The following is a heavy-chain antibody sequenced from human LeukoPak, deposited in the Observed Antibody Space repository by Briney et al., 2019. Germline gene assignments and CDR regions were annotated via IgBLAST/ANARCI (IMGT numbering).Heavy chain of an antibody. CDR2: ISGSSGSI. V-gene: IGHV3-21*06. CDR3: ARANPPGISFFDY. CDR1: GFTFSTYS. Sequence: PGGSLRLSCAGSGFTFSTYSMNWVRQAPGKGLEWVSSISGSSGSIYYADSVKDRFTISRDNAENLLYLQMNSLRAEDTAVYYCARANPPGISFFDYWGQGALVTVSS. D-gene: IGHD3-16*02. J-gene: IGHJ4*02.